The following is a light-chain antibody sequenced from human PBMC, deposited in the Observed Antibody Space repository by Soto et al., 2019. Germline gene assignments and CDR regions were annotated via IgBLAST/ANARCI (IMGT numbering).Light chain of an antibody. CDR1: QSINSW. CDR3: QQYNSYPHT. J-gene: IGKJ2*01. Sequence: DIQMTQSPSTLSASVGDRVTITYRASQSINSWLAWYQQKSGKAPKLLIYKASSLESGVPSRFSGSGSGTEFSLTISSLQPDDFATYYCQQYNSYPHTFGQGTKLEIK. V-gene: IGKV1-5*03. CDR2: KAS.